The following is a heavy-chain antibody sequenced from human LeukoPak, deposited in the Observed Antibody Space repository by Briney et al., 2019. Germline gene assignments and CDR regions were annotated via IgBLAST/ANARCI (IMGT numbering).Heavy chain of an antibody. CDR3: ARGWGVAQDY. Sequence: SETLSLTCTVSGGSISSSSYYWGWIRQPPGKGLEWIGSIYYSGSTYYNPSLKSRVTISVDTSKNQFSLKLSSVTAADTAVYYCARGWGVAQDYWGQGTLVTVSS. V-gene: IGHV4-39*07. J-gene: IGHJ4*02. D-gene: IGHD3-10*01. CDR1: GGSISSSSYY. CDR2: IYYSGST.